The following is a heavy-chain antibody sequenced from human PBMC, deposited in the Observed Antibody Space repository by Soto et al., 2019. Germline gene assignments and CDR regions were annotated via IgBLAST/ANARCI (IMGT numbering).Heavy chain of an antibody. CDR1: GFTFSSYA. J-gene: IGHJ4*02. Sequence: QVQLVESGGGVVQPGRSLRLSCAASGFTFSSYAMHWVRQAPGKGLEWVAVISYDGSNKYYADSVKGRFTISRDNSKXXXXXXXXXXXXXXXXXXYXAXXXXXXXDYWGQGTLVTVSS. D-gene: IGHD2-8*02. V-gene: IGHV3-30-3*01. CDR3: AXXXXXXXDY. CDR2: ISYDGSNK.